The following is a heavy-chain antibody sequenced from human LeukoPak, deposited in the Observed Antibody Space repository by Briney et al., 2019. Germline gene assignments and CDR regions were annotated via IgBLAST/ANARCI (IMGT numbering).Heavy chain of an antibody. Sequence: GGSLRLSCAASGFTFSDYYMSWIRQAPGKGLEWVSYISSNGSTIYYADSVKGRFTISRDNAKNSLYLQMNSLRAEDTAMYYCARGGEYSSSWYGNLNYWGQGTLVTVSS. J-gene: IGHJ4*02. CDR3: ARGGEYSSSWYGNLNY. D-gene: IGHD6-13*01. CDR2: ISSNGSTI. CDR1: GFTFSDYY. V-gene: IGHV3-11*01.